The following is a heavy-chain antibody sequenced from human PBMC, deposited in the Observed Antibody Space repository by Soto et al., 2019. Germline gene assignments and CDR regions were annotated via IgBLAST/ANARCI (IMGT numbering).Heavy chain of an antibody. J-gene: IGHJ4*02. Sequence: GGSLRLSCAASGFTFSSYGMHWVRQAPGKGLEWVAVIWYDGSNKYYADSVKGRFTVSRDNSKNTLYLQMNSLRAEDTAVFYCAKERSSGWSFDYWGQGTLVTVSS. V-gene: IGHV3-33*06. CDR2: IWYDGSNK. D-gene: IGHD6-19*01. CDR3: AKERSSGWSFDY. CDR1: GFTFSSYG.